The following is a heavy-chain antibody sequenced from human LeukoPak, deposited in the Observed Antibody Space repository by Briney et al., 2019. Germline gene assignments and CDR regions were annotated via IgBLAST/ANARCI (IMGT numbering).Heavy chain of an antibody. CDR2: ISWNSGSI. D-gene: IGHD2-15*01. J-gene: IGHJ5*02. Sequence: PGGSLRLSCAASGFTFSSYGMHWVRQAPGKGLEWVSGISWNSGSICYADSVKGRFTISRDNAKNSLYLQMNSLRAEDTALYYCAKGYCSGGSCYDWFDPWGQGTLVTVSS. CDR3: AKGYCSGGSCYDWFDP. CDR1: GFTFSSYG. V-gene: IGHV3-9*01.